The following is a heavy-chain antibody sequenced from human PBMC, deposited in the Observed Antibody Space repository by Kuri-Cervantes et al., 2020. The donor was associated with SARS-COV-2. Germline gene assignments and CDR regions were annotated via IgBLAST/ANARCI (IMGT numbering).Heavy chain of an antibody. CDR1: GGSISSSSYY. CDR3: ASPRDWYYYGMDV. CDR2: IYYSGTT. Sequence: SETLSLTCTVSGGSISSSSYYWGWIRQPPGKGLEWIGSIYYSGTTYYNPSLKSRVTISVDTSKNQFSLRLSSVTAADTAVYYCASPRDWYYYGMDVWGQGTTVTSP. V-gene: IGHV4-39*01. D-gene: IGHD3/OR15-3a*01. J-gene: IGHJ6*02.